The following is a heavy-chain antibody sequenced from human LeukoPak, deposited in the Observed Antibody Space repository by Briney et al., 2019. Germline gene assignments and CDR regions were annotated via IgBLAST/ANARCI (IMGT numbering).Heavy chain of an antibody. CDR3: ARGLSDRTFGGVIVRFYYFDY. CDR1: GFTFSSYA. V-gene: IGHV3-23*01. J-gene: IGHJ4*02. Sequence: PGGSLRLSCAASGFTFSSYAMNWVRQAPGKGLEWVSTISASGDSTYYADSVKDRFTISRDNSKNTLYLQMNSLRAEDTAVYYCARGLSDRTFGGVIVRFYYFDYWGQGTLVTVSS. CDR2: ISASGDST. D-gene: IGHD3-16*02.